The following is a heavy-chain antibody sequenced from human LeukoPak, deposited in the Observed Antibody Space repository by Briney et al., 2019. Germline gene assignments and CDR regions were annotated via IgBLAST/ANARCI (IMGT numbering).Heavy chain of an antibody. CDR2: IGYDRNSK. J-gene: IGHJ4*02. CDR1: GFTFSSYG. V-gene: IGHV3-30*02. CDR3: AKNRRASGDYAGAFDY. D-gene: IGHD4-17*01. Sequence: GGSLRLSCAAYGFTFSSYGIHWVRQAPGKGLEWVAFIGYDRNSKHYADSVKGRFTISGDNSKNTLYLQMNSLRTEDTAGYYCAKNRRASGDYAGAFDYWGQGTLVTVSS.